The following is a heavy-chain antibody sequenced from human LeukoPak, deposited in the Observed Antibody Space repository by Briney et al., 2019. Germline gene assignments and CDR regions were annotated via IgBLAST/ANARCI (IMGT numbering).Heavy chain of an antibody. Sequence: SETLSLTCSVSGGSLSSYYRGWIRQPPGKGLEWIGYIYYTGSANYSPSLKSRVSMSVDASKNQFSLKLSSVTAADTAVYYCARGLYDFWSGYQSGFDYWGQGTLVTVSS. D-gene: IGHD3-3*01. CDR1: GGSLSSYY. V-gene: IGHV4-59*12. CDR2: IYYTGSA. CDR3: ARGLYDFWSGYQSGFDY. J-gene: IGHJ4*02.